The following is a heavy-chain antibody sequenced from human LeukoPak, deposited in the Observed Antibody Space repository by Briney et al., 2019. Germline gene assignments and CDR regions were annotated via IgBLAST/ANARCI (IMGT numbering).Heavy chain of an antibody. J-gene: IGHJ6*02. CDR2: ISYGGTKE. CDR1: GFSFSDYA. D-gene: IGHD6-6*01. Sequence: QAGGSLRLSCAASGFSFSDYALHWVRQAPGKGLEWVAVISYGGTKEYYADSVKGRFTISKDNSKDTLYLQMNSLRHGDTAVYYCARNKSITAFFGMDVWGQGTTVSVSS. CDR3: ARNKSITAFFGMDV. V-gene: IGHV3-30*04.